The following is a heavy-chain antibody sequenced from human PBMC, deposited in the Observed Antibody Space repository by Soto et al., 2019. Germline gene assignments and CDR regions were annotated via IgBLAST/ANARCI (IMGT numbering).Heavy chain of an antibody. CDR3: ARGNYGLDY. CDR2: ITGGSDTI. Sequence: GGSLRLSCAASGFTFSGYYMTWIRQAPGKGLELVSYITGGSDTIYYADSVKGRFTITRDNAKSSLHLQMNSLRAEDTAVYYCARGNYGLDYWRQGTLVTGSS. D-gene: IGHD1-7*01. V-gene: IGHV3-11*01. J-gene: IGHJ4*02. CDR1: GFTFSGYY.